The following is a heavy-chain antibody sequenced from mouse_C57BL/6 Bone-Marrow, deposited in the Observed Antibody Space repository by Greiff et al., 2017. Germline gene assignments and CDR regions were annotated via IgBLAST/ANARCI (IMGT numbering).Heavy chain of an antibody. J-gene: IGHJ1*03. CDR2: IDPENGDT. Sequence: VQLQQSGAELVRPGASVKLSCTASGFNIKDDYMHWVKQRPEQGLEWIGWIDPENGDTEYDSKFQGKATITADTSSNTAYLQLSSLTSEDTAVYYCTTGEVVFTTVVDSWYFDDWGKGTTVTVSS. V-gene: IGHV14-4*01. CDR3: TTGEVVFTTVVDSWYFDD. CDR1: GFNIKDDY. D-gene: IGHD1-1*01.